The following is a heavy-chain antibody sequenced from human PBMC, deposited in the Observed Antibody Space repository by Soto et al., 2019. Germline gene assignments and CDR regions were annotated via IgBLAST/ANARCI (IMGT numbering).Heavy chain of an antibody. V-gene: IGHV3-64*01. CDR1: XXXXXXXX. CDR2: IPYNGGTP. Sequence: GGSLXLSXXXSXXXXXXXXXXXXXQAPGXGLEYVSAIPYNGGTPSFGNSAKGRFTISRDNSKNTLYLQMGSLRVEDMAVYYCARVGAGAGSPFDYWGQGTLVTVSS. J-gene: IGHJ4*02. D-gene: IGHD6-19*01. CDR3: ARVGAGAGSPFDY.